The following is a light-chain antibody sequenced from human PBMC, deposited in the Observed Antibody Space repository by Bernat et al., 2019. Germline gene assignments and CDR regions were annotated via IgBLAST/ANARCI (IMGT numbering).Light chain of an antibody. CDR2: EVS. Sequence: QSALTQPASVSGSPGQSITISCTGTSSDVGSYNLVSWYQQHPGKAPKLMIYEVSKRPSGGSNRFSGSKSGNTASLTISWLQAADEADYYCCSYAGSLSVFGTGTKVTVL. CDR3: CSYAGSLSV. V-gene: IGLV2-23*02. J-gene: IGLJ1*01. CDR1: SSDVGSYNL.